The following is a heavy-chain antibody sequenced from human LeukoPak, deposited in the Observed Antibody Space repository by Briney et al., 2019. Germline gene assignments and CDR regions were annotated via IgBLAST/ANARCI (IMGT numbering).Heavy chain of an antibody. CDR2: ISASNGNT. CDR1: GYTFTSYG. D-gene: IGHD2-15*01. CDR3: ARDRFCTGGNCPLDDGFDM. Sequence: GASVKVSCKASGYTFTSYGISWVRQAPGQGLEWMGWISASNGNTNYAQKLQGRVTMTTDTSTSTAYMELRSLRSDDTAVYYCARDRFCTGGNCPLDDGFDMWGQGTVVTVSS. V-gene: IGHV1-18*01. J-gene: IGHJ3*02.